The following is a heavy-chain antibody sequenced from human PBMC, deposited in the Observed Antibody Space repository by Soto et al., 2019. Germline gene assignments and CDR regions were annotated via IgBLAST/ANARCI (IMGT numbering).Heavy chain of an antibody. CDR3: STGSPFSGSVFDY. CDR2: IKSKSAGETT. D-gene: IGHD1-26*01. V-gene: IGHV3-15*05. Sequence: EVQLVDSGGGLVKPRGSLRLSCAASGFSFRTTWMAWVRQAPGKGLEWVGRIKSKSAGETTDYADPVKGRFTISRDDSKDTLYLHMDSLETGDTAVYYCSTGSPFSGSVFDYWGQGTLVTVSS. CDR1: GFSFRTTW. J-gene: IGHJ4*02.